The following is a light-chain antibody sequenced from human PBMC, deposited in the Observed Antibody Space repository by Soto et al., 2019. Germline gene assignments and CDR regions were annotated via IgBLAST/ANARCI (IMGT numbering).Light chain of an antibody. CDR2: EVT. CDR1: SIDVGAYNY. V-gene: IGLV2-8*01. CDR3: CSYEDNNDYV. J-gene: IGLJ1*01. Sequence: QSALTQPPSASGSLEQSVTISCTGTSIDVGAYNYVSWYQQHPCKAPKLMIYEVTSPPSGVPDRFSGSKPGNTASLNVSGLKAEDEADYYCCSYEDNNDYVFGTGTKVTVL.